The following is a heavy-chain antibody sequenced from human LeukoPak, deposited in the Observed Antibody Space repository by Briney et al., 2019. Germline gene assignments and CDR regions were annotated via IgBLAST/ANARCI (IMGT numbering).Heavy chain of an antibody. Sequence: GGSLRLSCAASGFTFSSHGMNWVRQAPGKGLEWVANIKQDGSEKYYVDSVKGRFTISRDNAKNSLYLQMNSLRAEDTAVYYCVGHSDYWGQGTLVTVSS. CDR3: VGHSDY. J-gene: IGHJ4*02. V-gene: IGHV3-7*01. CDR1: GFTFSSHG. D-gene: IGHD3-16*01. CDR2: IKQDGSEK.